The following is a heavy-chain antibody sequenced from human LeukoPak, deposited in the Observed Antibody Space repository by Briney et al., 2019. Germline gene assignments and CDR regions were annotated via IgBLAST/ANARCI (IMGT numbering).Heavy chain of an antibody. V-gene: IGHV3-53*04. D-gene: IGHD3-3*01. Sequence: GGSLRLSCAASGFTVSSNYMGWVRQAPGKGLEWVSILYTGGNTNYADSVKGRFTISRHNSKYTVYFQMNSLRGEDTAVYFRARAIDDRWYFDLWGRGTLVTVSS. J-gene: IGHJ2*01. CDR1: GFTVSSNY. CDR3: ARAIDDRWYFDL. CDR2: LYTGGNT.